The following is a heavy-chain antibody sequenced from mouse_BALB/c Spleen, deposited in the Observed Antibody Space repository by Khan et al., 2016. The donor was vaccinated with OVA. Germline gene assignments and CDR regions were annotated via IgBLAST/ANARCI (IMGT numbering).Heavy chain of an antibody. J-gene: IGHJ3*01. CDR3: ARDGAYYRNDGWFAY. CDR1: GYTFTSYT. Sequence: QVQLQQSGAELARPGASVKMSCKASGYTFTSYTIHWIKQGPGQGLEWIGYINPSSGYTNYNQKFKDKATLTADKSSTTAYMQLSSLTSDDSAVYYCARDGAYYRNDGWFAYWGQGTLVTVSA. D-gene: IGHD2-14*01. CDR2: INPSSGYT. V-gene: IGHV1-4*01.